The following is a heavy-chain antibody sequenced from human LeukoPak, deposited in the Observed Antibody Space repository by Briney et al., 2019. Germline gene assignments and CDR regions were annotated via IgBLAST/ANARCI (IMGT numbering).Heavy chain of an antibody. CDR1: GGSISGYY. J-gene: IGHJ4*02. V-gene: IGHV4-59*08. D-gene: IGHD5-12*01. CDR3: VRGYSGYPYYLDY. Sequence: SETLSLTCTVSGGSISGYYWTGIRQPPGKGLEWIGYISYSGSTSSHPSLKSRVTISLDMSKSQFSLKLTSVTAADTAVYYCVRGYSGYPYYLDYWGQGTLVTVSS. CDR2: ISYSGST.